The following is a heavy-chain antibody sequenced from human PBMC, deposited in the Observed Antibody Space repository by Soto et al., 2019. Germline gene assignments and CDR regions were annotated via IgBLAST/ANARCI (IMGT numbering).Heavy chain of an antibody. CDR1: GDTFTIFA. CDR2: IIPTIGTT. D-gene: IGHD5-12*01. V-gene: IGHV1-69*12. CDR3: GRDLGSGYYPGDY. Sequence: QVQLVQSGAEVKKPGSSVKVSCKASGDTFTIFAISWVRQAPGQGLEWMGGIIPTIGTTNYAQRFQGRITIAGEETTGTAYMELSSLKTEDTSVYYCGRDLGSGYYPGDYWGQGTMVTVSS. J-gene: IGHJ4*02.